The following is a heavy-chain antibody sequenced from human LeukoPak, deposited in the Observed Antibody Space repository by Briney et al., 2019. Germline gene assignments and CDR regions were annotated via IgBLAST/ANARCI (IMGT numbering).Heavy chain of an antibody. Sequence: SETLSLTCTVSGGSISSYYWSWIRQPPGKGLEWIGYIYYSGSTNYNPSLKSRVTISVDTSKNQFSLKLSSVTAADTAMYYCARGCDSSGRYYYYYYYGMDVWGQGTTVTVSS. D-gene: IGHD3-22*01. J-gene: IGHJ6*02. CDR3: ARGCDSSGRYYYYYYYGMDV. CDR1: GGSISSYY. V-gene: IGHV4-59*01. CDR2: IYYSGST.